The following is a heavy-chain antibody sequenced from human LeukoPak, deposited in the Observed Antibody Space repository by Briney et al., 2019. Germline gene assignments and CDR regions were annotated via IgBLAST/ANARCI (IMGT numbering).Heavy chain of an antibody. J-gene: IGHJ4*02. V-gene: IGHV3-53*01. CDR1: GFTVSSNY. D-gene: IGHD2-15*01. CDR3: SRVGIVGKVVLFCWHNDY. Sequence: PGGSLRLSCAASGFTVSSNYMSWVRQAPGRGLEWVSVIWSVCSTDYADSVQGRFTIARDNAKNTLYLQRINLRAEATAVYYFSRVGIVGKVVLFCWHNDYWGQGTLVTVSS. CDR2: IWSVCST.